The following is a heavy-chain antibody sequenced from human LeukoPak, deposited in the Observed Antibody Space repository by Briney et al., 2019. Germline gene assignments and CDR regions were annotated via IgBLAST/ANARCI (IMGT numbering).Heavy chain of an antibody. Sequence: ASVKVSCKASGYTITDYYIHWVRQAPGQGLEWMGWINPNSGGTILAQKFQGRVTMTRDTSINTAYMELSSLRSDDTAVYYCARVASTTRRRDAFDIWGQGTMVTVSS. D-gene: IGHD1-1*01. J-gene: IGHJ3*02. CDR2: INPNSGGT. CDR3: ARVASTTRRRDAFDI. V-gene: IGHV1-2*02. CDR1: GYTITDYY.